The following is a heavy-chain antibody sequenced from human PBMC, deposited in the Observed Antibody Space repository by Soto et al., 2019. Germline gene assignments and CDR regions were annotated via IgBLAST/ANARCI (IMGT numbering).Heavy chain of an antibody. CDR3: ARGSKGIVLMVYAKNYYYYMDV. Sequence: QVQLQQWGAGLLKPSETLSLTCAVYGGSFSGYYWSWIRQPPGKGLEWIGEINHSGSTNYNPSLKSRVTISVDTSKNQFSLKLSSVTAADTAVYYCARGSKGIVLMVYAKNYYYYMDVWGKGTTVTVSS. D-gene: IGHD2-8*01. CDR1: GGSFSGYY. CDR2: INHSGST. J-gene: IGHJ6*03. V-gene: IGHV4-34*01.